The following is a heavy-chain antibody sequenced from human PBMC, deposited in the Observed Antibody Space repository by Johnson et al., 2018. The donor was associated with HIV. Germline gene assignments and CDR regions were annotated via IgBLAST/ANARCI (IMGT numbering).Heavy chain of an antibody. V-gene: IGHV3-9*01. CDR3: AKDRSYGRDAFDI. J-gene: IGHJ3*02. D-gene: IGHD5-18*01. Sequence: VQLVESGGGVVRPGGSLRLSCAASGFTFEDYAMHWVRQAPGKGLEWVSGISWNSGSIGYADSVKGRFTISRDNAKNSLYLQMNSLRAEDTAVYYCAKDRSYGRDAFDIWGQGTMVTVSS. CDR1: GFTFEDYA. CDR2: ISWNSGSI.